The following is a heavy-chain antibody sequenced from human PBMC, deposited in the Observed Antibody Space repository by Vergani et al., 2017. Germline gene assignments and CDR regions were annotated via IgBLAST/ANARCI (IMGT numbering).Heavy chain of an antibody. CDR3: ARVPDY. V-gene: IGHV4-38-2*02. CDR2: IYHSGST. Sequence: QVHLQEAGPGLVKPAETLSLTCTVSGYSISSGYYWGWIRQPPGKGLEWIGSIYHSGSTYYNPSLKSRVTISVDTSKNQFSLKLSSVTAADTAVYYCARVPDYWGQGTLVTVSS. J-gene: IGHJ4*02. CDR1: GYSISSGYY.